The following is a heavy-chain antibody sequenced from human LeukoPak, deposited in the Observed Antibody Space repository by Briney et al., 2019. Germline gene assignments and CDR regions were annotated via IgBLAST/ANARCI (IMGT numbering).Heavy chain of an antibody. D-gene: IGHD3-10*01. CDR1: GFTFRNYW. Sequence: GGSLRLSCAASGFTFRNYWMGWVRQAPGKGLEWVAGISMSGGSTGYADSVEGRFTISRDNSKNTLYLQMNRLRAEDTAVYYCAKDRELLFAHCWFDLWGQGTLVTVST. CDR3: AKDRELLFAHCWFDL. J-gene: IGHJ5*02. V-gene: IGHV3-23*01. CDR2: ISMSGGST.